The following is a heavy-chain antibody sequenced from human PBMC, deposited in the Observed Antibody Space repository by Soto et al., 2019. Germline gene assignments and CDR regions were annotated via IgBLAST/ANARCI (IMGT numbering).Heavy chain of an antibody. J-gene: IGHJ4*02. D-gene: IGHD3-9*01. CDR1: GFTFSSYA. V-gene: IGHV3-30*04. CDR3: ARISYDILTGYYDY. Sequence: GGHLRLSCAASGFTFSSYAMHWVRQAPGKGLEWVAVISYDGSNKYYADSVKGRFTISRDNSKNTLYLQMNSLRAEDTAVYYCARISYDILTGYYDYWGQGTLVTVSS. CDR2: ISYDGSNK.